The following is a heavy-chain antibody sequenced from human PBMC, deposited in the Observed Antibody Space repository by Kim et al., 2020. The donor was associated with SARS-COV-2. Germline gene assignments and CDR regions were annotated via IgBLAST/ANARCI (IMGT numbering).Heavy chain of an antibody. CDR3: DSGSYYLKAFDI. D-gene: IGHD1-26*01. J-gene: IGHJ3*02. V-gene: IGHV4-59*09. Sequence: NYNRSLKSRVTMSVDTCKNKFSMKLSSVTAADTAVYYCDSGSYYLKAFDIWGQGTMVTVSS.